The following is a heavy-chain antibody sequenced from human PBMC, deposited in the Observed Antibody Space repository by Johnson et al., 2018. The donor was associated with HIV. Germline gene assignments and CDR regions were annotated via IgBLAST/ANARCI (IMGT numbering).Heavy chain of an antibody. CDR2: ISYDGRNK. Sequence: QVQLVESGGGVVQPGRSLRLSCAASGFIFSGFGLHWVRQAPGKGLEWVASISYDGRNKYYADSVRGRITISRDNSKNTLYLQMDSLRAEDSAMYYCARDGVYSSPHDAFDIWGQGTMVTVSS. J-gene: IGHJ3*02. V-gene: IGHV3-30*03. CDR1: GFIFSGFG. D-gene: IGHD6-13*01. CDR3: ARDGVYSSPHDAFDI.